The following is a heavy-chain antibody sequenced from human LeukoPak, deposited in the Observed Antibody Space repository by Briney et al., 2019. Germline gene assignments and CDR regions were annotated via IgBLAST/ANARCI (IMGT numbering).Heavy chain of an antibody. CDR1: GFTFSSYS. D-gene: IGHD6-19*01. CDR2: ISSSSSYI. Sequence: PGGSLRLSCAASGFTFSSYSMNWVRQAPGKGLEWVSSISSSSSYIYYADSVKGRFNISRDNSKNTLYLQMNSLRAEDTAVYYCAKRYSSAWPYYFDYWGQGTLVTVSS. CDR3: AKRYSSAWPYYFDY. J-gene: IGHJ4*02. V-gene: IGHV3-21*04.